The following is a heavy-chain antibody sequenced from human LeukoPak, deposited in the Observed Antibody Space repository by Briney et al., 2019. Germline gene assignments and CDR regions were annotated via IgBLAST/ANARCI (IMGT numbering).Heavy chain of an antibody. Sequence: SETLSLTCTVSGGSLSSYYWSWIRQPAGKGLEWIGRIYPSGSPNYNPSLKSRVTMSVDASKKQLSLRLSSVTAADTAVYYCASEAGRVDYWGQGTLVTVSS. J-gene: IGHJ4*02. V-gene: IGHV4-4*07. CDR1: GGSLSSYY. CDR2: IYPSGSP. D-gene: IGHD3-10*01. CDR3: ASEAGRVDY.